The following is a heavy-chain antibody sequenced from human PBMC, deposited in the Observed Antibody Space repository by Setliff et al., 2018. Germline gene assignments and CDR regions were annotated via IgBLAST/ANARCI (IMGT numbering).Heavy chain of an antibody. CDR3: RFWSSYYKNDY. J-gene: IGHJ4*02. CDR1: GGSFSDYY. V-gene: IGHV4-34*01. CDR2: INHSGNT. Sequence: SETLSLTCTAYGGSFSDYYWGWIRQPPGKGLEWIAEINHSGNTNYNPSLNSRVSVSVDTPTNQFSLKVFSVTAADTAVYYCRFWSSYYKNDYWAQGTLVTVSS. D-gene: IGHD3-3*01.